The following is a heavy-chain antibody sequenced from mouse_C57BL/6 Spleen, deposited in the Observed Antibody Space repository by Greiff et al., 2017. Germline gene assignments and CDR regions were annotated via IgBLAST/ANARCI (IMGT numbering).Heavy chain of an antibody. J-gene: IGHJ3*01. CDR2: IDPSDSYT. D-gene: IGHD2-13*01. CDR3: ARRDDSGFAD. Sequence: VQLQQPGAELVMPGASVKLSCKASGYTFTSYWMHWVKQRPGQGLAWIGEIDPSDSYTNSNQKFKGKSTLTVDKSSSTADMQRSSLTSEDSAVYYWARRDDSGFADWDRGTLGTVSA. CDR1: GYTFTSYW. V-gene: IGHV1-69*01.